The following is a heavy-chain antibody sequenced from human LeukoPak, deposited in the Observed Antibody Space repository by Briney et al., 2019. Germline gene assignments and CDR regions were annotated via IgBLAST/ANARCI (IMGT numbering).Heavy chain of an antibody. D-gene: IGHD6-19*01. Sequence: PGGFLRLSCAASGFTFSSYAMHWVRQAPGKGLEWVAVISYDGSNKYYADSVKGRFTISRDNSKNTLYLQMNSLRAEDTAVYYCARKVAAVAGNWFDPWGQGTLVTVSS. V-gene: IGHV3-30*04. J-gene: IGHJ5*02. CDR2: ISYDGSNK. CDR3: ARKVAAVAGNWFDP. CDR1: GFTFSSYA.